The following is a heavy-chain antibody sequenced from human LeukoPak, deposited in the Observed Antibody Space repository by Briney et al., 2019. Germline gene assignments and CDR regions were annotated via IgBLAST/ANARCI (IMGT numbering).Heavy chain of an antibody. CDR3: ARDSPVDDAFDI. J-gene: IGHJ3*02. CDR1: GGTFSSYA. CDR2: IIPILGIA. Sequence: ASVKVSCKASGGTFSSYAISWVRQAPGQGLEWMGRIIPILGIANYAQKFQGRVTITADKSTSTAYMELSSLRSEDTAVYYCARDSPVDDAFDIWGQGTMVTVSS. V-gene: IGHV1-69*04.